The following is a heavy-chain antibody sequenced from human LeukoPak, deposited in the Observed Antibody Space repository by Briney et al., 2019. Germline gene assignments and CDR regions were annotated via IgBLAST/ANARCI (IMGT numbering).Heavy chain of an antibody. D-gene: IGHD3-10*01. J-gene: IGHJ4*02. CDR1: GFTFSSYN. Sequence: GGSLRLSCAASGFTFSSYNMNWVRQAPGKGLVWVSHINPAGSTAFYADSVKGRFTISRDNAKNTVYLQMSSLGAEDTAVYYCGRGMIGAYGSDYWGQGTLVTVSS. CDR2: INPAGSTA. V-gene: IGHV3-74*01. CDR3: GRGMIGAYGSDY.